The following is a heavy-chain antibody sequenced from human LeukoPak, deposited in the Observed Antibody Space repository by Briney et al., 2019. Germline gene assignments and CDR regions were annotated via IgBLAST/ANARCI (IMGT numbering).Heavy chain of an antibody. D-gene: IGHD1-26*01. CDR3: SRVRGSYWSDC. CDR2: SSSSGTTI. Sequence: PGGSLRLSCAASGFTFGDYYMSWIRQAPGKGLECGSYSSSSGTTIHYANSVKDRFTISRDSAKNSLYLQMDALRATDTAVYFCSRVRGSYWSDCWGQGSLVTVSS. CDR1: GFTFGDYY. J-gene: IGHJ4*02. V-gene: IGHV3-11*04.